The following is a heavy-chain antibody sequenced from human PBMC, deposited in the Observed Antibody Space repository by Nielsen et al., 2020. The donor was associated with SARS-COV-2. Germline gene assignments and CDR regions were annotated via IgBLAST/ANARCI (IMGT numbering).Heavy chain of an antibody. Sequence: SETLSLTCAVSGGSISSGGYYWSWIRQPAGKGLEWIGRIYTSGSTNYNPSLKSRVTISVDTSKNQFSLKLSSVTAADTAVYYCARGRTYYDGSGYHFDYWGQGTLVTVSS. V-gene: IGHV4-61*02. D-gene: IGHD3-22*01. J-gene: IGHJ4*02. CDR1: GGSISSGGYY. CDR3: ARGRTYYDGSGYHFDY. CDR2: IYTSGST.